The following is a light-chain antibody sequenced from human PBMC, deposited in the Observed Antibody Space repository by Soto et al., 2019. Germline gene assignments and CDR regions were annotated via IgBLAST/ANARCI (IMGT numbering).Light chain of an antibody. Sequence: QSALTQPPSASGSPGQSVTISCSGTSSDVGGYNYVSWYQQHPGKAPKLMIYEVSKRPSGVPDGFSGSKSGNTASLTVSGLQAEDEADYYCSSYAGSNNPYVFGTGTKLTVL. CDR2: EVS. V-gene: IGLV2-8*01. J-gene: IGLJ1*01. CDR1: SSDVGGYNY. CDR3: SSYAGSNNPYV.